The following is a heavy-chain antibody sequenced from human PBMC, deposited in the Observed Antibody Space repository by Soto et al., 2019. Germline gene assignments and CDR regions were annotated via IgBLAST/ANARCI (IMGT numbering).Heavy chain of an antibody. J-gene: IGHJ4*02. Sequence: PSETLSLTCTVSGGSLSGYFWAWIRQPPGKGLEYIGYIYYTGTTNYNPSLKSRVTISLDTSKNQFSLKLSSVTAADTAVYFCARLPKREYSYGLIDYWGQGTLVTVSS. D-gene: IGHD5-18*01. CDR3: ARLPKREYSYGLIDY. CDR2: IYYTGTT. V-gene: IGHV4-59*08. CDR1: GGSLSGYF.